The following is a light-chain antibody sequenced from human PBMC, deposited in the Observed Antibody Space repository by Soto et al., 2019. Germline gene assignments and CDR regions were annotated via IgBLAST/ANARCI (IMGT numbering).Light chain of an antibody. Sequence: EIVLNQSPCTLSLSPGERATLSCRASQSVSSSYLAWYQQKPGQAPRLLIYGASSRATGIPDRFSGSGSGTDFTLTISRLEPEDFAVYYCQQYGSSPPITFGQGTKVDIK. CDR2: GAS. CDR1: QSVSSSY. CDR3: QQYGSSPPIT. V-gene: IGKV3-20*01. J-gene: IGKJ1*01.